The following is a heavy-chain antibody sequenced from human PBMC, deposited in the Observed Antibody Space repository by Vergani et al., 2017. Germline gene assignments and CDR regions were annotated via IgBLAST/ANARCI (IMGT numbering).Heavy chain of an antibody. CDR3: ARLRVLGYCSSTSCYTASDYYYYYMDV. V-gene: IGHV4-4*07. CDR2: IYTSGST. Sequence: QVQLQESGPGLVKPSETLSLTCTVSGGSISSYYWSWIRQPAGKGLEWIGRIYTSGSTNYNPSLKSRVTMSVDTSKNQFSLKLSSVTAADTAVYYCARLRVLGYCSSTSCYTASDYYYYYMDVWGKGTTVTVSS. D-gene: IGHD2-2*02. J-gene: IGHJ6*03. CDR1: GGSISSYY.